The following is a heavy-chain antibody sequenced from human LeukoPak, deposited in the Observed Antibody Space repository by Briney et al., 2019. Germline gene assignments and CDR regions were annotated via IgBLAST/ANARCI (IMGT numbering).Heavy chain of an antibody. Sequence: ASVKVSCKASGYTFTSYGIIFVRQSPGQGLEWLGWISPYNGNTNYAQKLQGRVTMTTDTSTSTAYMELRSLRSDDTAVYYCARVFGVVKGAFDIWGQGTMVTVSS. CDR1: GYTFTSYG. CDR3: ARVFGVVKGAFDI. CDR2: ISPYNGNT. D-gene: IGHD3-3*01. J-gene: IGHJ3*02. V-gene: IGHV1-18*01.